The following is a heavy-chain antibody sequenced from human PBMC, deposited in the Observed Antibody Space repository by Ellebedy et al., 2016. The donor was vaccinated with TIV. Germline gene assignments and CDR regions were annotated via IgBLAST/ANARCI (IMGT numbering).Heavy chain of an antibody. CDR2: ISDSGSMI. Sequence: GGSLRLSXAASGFSSSDYYMSWIRQAPGKGLEWVSYISDSGSMIHYADSVKGRFTISRDNSKNPLYLQMNNLRAEDTAVYYCARISSGRSFYGMDVWGQGTTVTVSS. J-gene: IGHJ6*02. V-gene: IGHV3-11*01. D-gene: IGHD6-19*01. CDR1: GFSSSDYY. CDR3: ARISSGRSFYGMDV.